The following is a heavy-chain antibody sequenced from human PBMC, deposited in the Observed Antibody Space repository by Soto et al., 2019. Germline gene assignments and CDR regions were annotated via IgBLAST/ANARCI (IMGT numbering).Heavy chain of an antibody. CDR3: ASHYDSGGYYYRGLDY. Sequence: QVQLVQSGAEVKKPGSSVKVSCKASGGTFNSYAISWVRQAPGQGLEWMGGIIAIFGTADYAQKFQGGVTITAVESTSTAYMELSSLRSEDTAVYYCASHYDSGGYYYRGLDYWGQGTLVTVSS. CDR1: GGTFNSYA. D-gene: IGHD3-22*01. CDR2: IIAIFGTA. J-gene: IGHJ4*02. V-gene: IGHV1-69*12.